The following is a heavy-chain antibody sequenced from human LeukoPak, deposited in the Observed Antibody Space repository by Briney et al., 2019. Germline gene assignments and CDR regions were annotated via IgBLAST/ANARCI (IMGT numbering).Heavy chain of an antibody. D-gene: IGHD2-2*01. CDR1: GFIFSNYW. J-gene: IGHJ4*02. CDR3: ARDGGDCTSTSCYDRLDN. Sequence: GWSLTLTCPATGFIFSNYWMTWLGQAPGKGLEWVANIKQYGWEKYYVGCLQGRLIIPRHNARNTLYLQMNSRRAEDTALYYCARDGGDCTSTSCYDRLDNWGQGALVTVSS. CDR2: IKQYGWEK. V-gene: IGHV3-7*04.